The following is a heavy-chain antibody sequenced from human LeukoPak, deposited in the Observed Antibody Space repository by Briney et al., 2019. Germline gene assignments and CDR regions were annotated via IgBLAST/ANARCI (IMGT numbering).Heavy chain of an antibody. CDR1: GGSISSYY. Sequence: SETLSLTCTVSGGSISSYYWSWTRQPPGKGLEWIGYIYYSGSTNYNPSLKSRVTISVDTSKNQFSLKLSSVTAADTAVYYCARLRVRYYFDYWGQGTLVTVSS. V-gene: IGHV4-59*08. CDR3: ARLRVRYYFDY. J-gene: IGHJ4*02. CDR2: IYYSGST.